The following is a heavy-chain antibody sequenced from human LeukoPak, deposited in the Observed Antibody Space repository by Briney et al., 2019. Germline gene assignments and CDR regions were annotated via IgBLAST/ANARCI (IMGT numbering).Heavy chain of an antibody. CDR2: ISSSGSTI. CDR3: AGGLWFGELLVQPDFDY. D-gene: IGHD3-10*01. CDR1: GFTFSSYE. Sequence: GGSLRLSCAASGFTFSSYEMNWVRQAPGKGLEWVSYISSSGSTIYYADSVKGRFTISRDNAKNSLYLQMNSLRAEDTAVYYCAGGLWFGELLVQPDFDYWGQGTLVTVSS. J-gene: IGHJ4*02. V-gene: IGHV3-48*03.